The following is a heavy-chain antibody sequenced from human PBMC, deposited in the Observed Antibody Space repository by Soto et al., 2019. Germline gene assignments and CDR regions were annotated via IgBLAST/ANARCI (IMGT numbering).Heavy chain of an antibody. CDR3: ARDERYYYGIDV. Sequence: QVQLVQSGGEVKKPGSSVKVSCKASGRTSSSYTFSWVRQAPGQGLEWMGRITPVLGKTDYAQKFQGRVTMTADTADTSTTTAYMELSSLRSDDTVVYYCARDERYYYGIDVWGQGTAVIVSS. CDR2: ITPVLGKT. J-gene: IGHJ6*02. V-gene: IGHV1-69*08. CDR1: GRTSSSYT.